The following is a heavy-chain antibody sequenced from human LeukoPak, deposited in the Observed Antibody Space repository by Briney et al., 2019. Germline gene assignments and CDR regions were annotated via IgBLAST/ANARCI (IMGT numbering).Heavy chain of an antibody. V-gene: IGHV3-30*03. CDR2: ISYDGSNK. Sequence: PGGSLRLSCAASGFTFSSYGMHWVRQAPGKGLEWVAVISYDGSNKYYADSVKGRFTISRDNSKNTLYLQMNSLRAEDTAVYYCHIYGSGSYYNGYYFDYWGQGTLVTVSS. J-gene: IGHJ4*02. D-gene: IGHD3-10*01. CDR3: HIYGSGSYYNGYYFDY. CDR1: GFTFSSYG.